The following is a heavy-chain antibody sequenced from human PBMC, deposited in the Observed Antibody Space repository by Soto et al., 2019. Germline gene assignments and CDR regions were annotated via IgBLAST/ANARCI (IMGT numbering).Heavy chain of an antibody. D-gene: IGHD3-22*01. J-gene: IGHJ4*02. V-gene: IGHV4-59*01. CDR3: ARVKDYYDSSGYYFDY. Sequence: LSLTCTVSGGSISSYYWSWIRQPPGKGLEWIGYIYYSGSTNYNPSLKSRVTISVDTSKNQFSLKLSSVTAADTAVYYCARVKDYYDSSGYYFDYWGQGTLVTVSS. CDR1: GGSISSYY. CDR2: IYYSGST.